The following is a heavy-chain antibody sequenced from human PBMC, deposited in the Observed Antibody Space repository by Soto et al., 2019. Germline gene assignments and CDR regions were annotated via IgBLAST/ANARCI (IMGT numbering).Heavy chain of an antibody. J-gene: IGHJ4*02. Sequence: PGGSLRLSCAASGFTFSNAWMSWVRQAPGKGLEWVGRIKSKTDGGTTDYAAPVKGRFTISRDDSKNTLYLQMNSLKTEDTAVYYCTPSARYSSRFDYWGQGTLVTVSS. CDR2: IKSKTDGGTT. V-gene: IGHV3-15*01. CDR1: GFTFSNAW. D-gene: IGHD6-13*01. CDR3: TPSARYSSRFDY.